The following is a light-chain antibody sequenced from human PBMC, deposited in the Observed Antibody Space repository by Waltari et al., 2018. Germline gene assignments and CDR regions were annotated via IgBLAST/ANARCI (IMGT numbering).Light chain of an antibody. CDR2: DVN. Sequence: QSALTQPPSASGSPGQSVTISCTGPSRAIGGRTFVSWYQQRPGKAPRFLIYDVNKRPSGVSDLFSGSKSGNTASLTVSGLQPDDEATYYCSAFAGSNNFGVFGGGTKLTVL. CDR1: SRAIGGRTF. J-gene: IGLJ3*02. V-gene: IGLV2-8*01. CDR3: SAFAGSNNFGV.